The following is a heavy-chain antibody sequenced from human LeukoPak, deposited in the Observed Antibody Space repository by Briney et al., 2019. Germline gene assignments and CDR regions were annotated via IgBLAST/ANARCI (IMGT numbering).Heavy chain of an antibody. CDR2: IKQDGSEK. CDR1: GFTFSSYW. J-gene: IGHJ6*03. V-gene: IGHV3-7*01. D-gene: IGHD2-2*01. CDR3: ARGEGSVPAAPGPFYYYYYMDV. Sequence: GGSLRLSCAASGFTFSSYWMSWVRQAPGKGLEWVANIKQDGSEKYYVDSVKGRFTISRDNAKNSLYLQMNSLRAEDTAVYYCARGEGSVPAAPGPFYYYYYMDVWGKGTTVTVSS.